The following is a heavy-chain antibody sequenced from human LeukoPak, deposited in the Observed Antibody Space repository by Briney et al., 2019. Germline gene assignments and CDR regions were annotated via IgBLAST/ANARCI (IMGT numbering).Heavy chain of an antibody. CDR2: IYSGGST. V-gene: IGHV3-53*01. Sequence: PGGSLRLSCAASDFTVSSTYMSWVRQAPGKGLAWVSVIYSGGSTFYADSVKGRFTISRDNSKNTLYLQMNSLRAEDTAVYYCARHVGAGFDLWGRGTLVTVSS. CDR1: DFTVSSTY. CDR3: ARHVGAGFDL. J-gene: IGHJ2*01.